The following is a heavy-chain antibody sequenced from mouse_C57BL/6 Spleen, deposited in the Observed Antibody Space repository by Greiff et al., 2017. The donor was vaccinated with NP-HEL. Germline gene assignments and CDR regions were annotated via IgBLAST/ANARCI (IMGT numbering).Heavy chain of an antibody. CDR1: GFTFSSYA. CDR3: ARDQDYGSSFDY. Sequence: EVHLVESGGGLVKPGGSLKLSCAASGFTFSSYAMSWVRQTPEKRLEWVATISDGGSYTYYPDNVKGRFTISRDNAKNNLYLQMSHLKSEDTAMYYCARDQDYGSSFDYWGQGTTRTVSS. D-gene: IGHD1-1*01. CDR2: ISDGGSYT. V-gene: IGHV5-4*01. J-gene: IGHJ2*01.